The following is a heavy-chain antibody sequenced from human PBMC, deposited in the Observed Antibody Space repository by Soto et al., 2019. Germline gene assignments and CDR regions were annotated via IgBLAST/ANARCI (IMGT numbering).Heavy chain of an antibody. CDR2: IGGSGAST. V-gene: IGHV3-23*01. D-gene: IGHD2-2*01. CDR3: ARLLRSSTRSTSWYLDY. Sequence: AGGSLRLSCAASGFTFSGYAMSWVRQAPGTGLEWVSAIGGSGASTYYADSVKGRFTISRDNSKNTLYLQMNSLRVEDTAVFYCARLLRSSTRSTSWYLDYWGQGTLVTVSS. CDR1: GFTFSGYA. J-gene: IGHJ4*02.